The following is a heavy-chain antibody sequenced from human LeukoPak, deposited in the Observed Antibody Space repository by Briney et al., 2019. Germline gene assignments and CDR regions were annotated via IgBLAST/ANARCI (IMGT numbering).Heavy chain of an antibody. CDR2: ISAYTVNT. Sequence: ASVKVSCKASGYTFTTFGITWLRQAPGQGLEWMGWISAYTVNTNYAPKSQGRVTMTTDTSTSTAHMELRSLTSDDTAVYYCARVASTTCDCPDYFDYWGQGTLVTVSS. J-gene: IGHJ4*02. V-gene: IGHV1-18*01. CDR1: GYTFTTFG. CDR3: ARVASTTCDCPDYFDY. D-gene: IGHD2-2*01.